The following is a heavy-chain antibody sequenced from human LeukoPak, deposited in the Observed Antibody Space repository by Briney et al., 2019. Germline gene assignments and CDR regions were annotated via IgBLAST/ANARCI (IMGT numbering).Heavy chain of an antibody. D-gene: IGHD3-22*01. CDR3: ARVRRPDYYDSSGYYSDY. V-gene: IGHV4-61*02. CDR1: GGSISSGSYY. J-gene: IGHJ4*02. Sequence: SETLSLTCTVSGGSISSGSYYWSWLRQPAGKGLEWIGRIYTSGSTNYNPSLKSRVTISVDTSKNQFSPKLSSVTAADTAVYYCARVRRPDYYDSSGYYSDYWGQGTLVTVSS. CDR2: IYTSGST.